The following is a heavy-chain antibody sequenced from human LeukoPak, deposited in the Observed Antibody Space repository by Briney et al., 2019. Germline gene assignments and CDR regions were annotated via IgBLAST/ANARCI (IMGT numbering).Heavy chain of an antibody. CDR2: ISYDGSNK. CDR3: AKGSRYYGGYYYYYYMDV. CDR1: GFTFSSYG. Sequence: GRSLRLSCAASGFTFSSYGMHWVRQAPGKGLEWVAVISYDGSNKYYADSVKGRFTISRDNSKNTLYLQMNSLRAEDTAVYYCAKGSRYYGGYYYYYYMDVWGKGTTVTVSS. J-gene: IGHJ6*03. V-gene: IGHV3-30*18. D-gene: IGHD3-10*01.